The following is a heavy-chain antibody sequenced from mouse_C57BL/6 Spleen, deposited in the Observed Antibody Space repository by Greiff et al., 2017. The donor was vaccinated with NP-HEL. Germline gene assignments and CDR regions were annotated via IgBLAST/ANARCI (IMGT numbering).Heavy chain of an antibody. D-gene: IGHD1-1*01. CDR3: ARKWGSPLVSV. V-gene: IGHV1-26*01. CDR2: INPNNGGT. CDR1: GYTFTDYY. Sequence: EVQLQQSGPELVKPGASVKISCKASGYTFTDYYMNWVKQSHGKSLEWIGDINPNNGGTSYNQKFKGKATLTVDKSSSTAYMELRSLTSEDSAVYYCARKWGSPLVSVWGTGTTVTVSS. J-gene: IGHJ1*03.